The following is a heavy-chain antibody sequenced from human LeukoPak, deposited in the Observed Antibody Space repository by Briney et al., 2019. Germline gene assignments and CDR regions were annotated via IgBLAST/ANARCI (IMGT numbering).Heavy chain of an antibody. V-gene: IGHV1-46*01. CDR3: ARDREVLWFGELSYYFDY. Sequence: ASVKVSCKASGYTFTSYYVHWVRQAPGQGLEWMGIINPSGGSTSYAQKFQGRVTMTRDTSTSTVYMELSSLRSEDTAVYYCARDREVLWFGELSYYFDYWGQGTLVTVSS. J-gene: IGHJ4*02. CDR2: INPSGGST. D-gene: IGHD3-10*01. CDR1: GYTFTSYY.